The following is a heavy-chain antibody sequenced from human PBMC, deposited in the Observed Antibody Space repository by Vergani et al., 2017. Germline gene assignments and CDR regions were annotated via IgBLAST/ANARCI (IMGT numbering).Heavy chain of an antibody. Sequence: VQLVESGGGVVQPGRSLRLSCAASGFTFSSYGMHWVRQAPGKGLEWVAVISYDGSNKYYADSVKGRFTISRDNSKNTLYLQMNSLRAEDTAVYYCAKDLQRWDTRPRGYYGMDVWGQGTTVTVSS. J-gene: IGHJ6*02. CDR1: GFTFSSYG. CDR3: AKDLQRWDTRPRGYYGMDV. V-gene: IGHV3-30*18. D-gene: IGHD4-23*01. CDR2: ISYDGSNK.